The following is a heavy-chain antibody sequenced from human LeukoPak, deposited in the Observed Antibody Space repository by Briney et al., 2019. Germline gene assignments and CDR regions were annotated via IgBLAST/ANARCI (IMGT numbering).Heavy chain of an antibody. Sequence: GGSLRLSCAASGFTFSSYGMHWVRQAPGKGLEWVAFIRYDGSNKYYADSVKGRFTISRDNSKNTLYLQMNSLRAEDKAVYYCAKAYSSYFDYWGQGTLDTVSS. V-gene: IGHV3-30*02. CDR2: IRYDGSNK. J-gene: IGHJ4*02. CDR1: GFTFSSYG. CDR3: AKAYSSYFDY. D-gene: IGHD6-13*01.